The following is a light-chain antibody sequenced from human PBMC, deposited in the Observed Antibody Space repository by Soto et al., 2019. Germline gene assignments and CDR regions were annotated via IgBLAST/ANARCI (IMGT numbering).Light chain of an antibody. J-gene: IGLJ2*01. CDR3: QTWAPGIQV. CDR1: SGHSNYA. CDR2: LNSDGSH. Sequence: QLVLTQSPSASASLGASVKLTCTLSSGHSNYAIAWHQQQPEKGPRYLMKLNSDGSHSKGDGIPDRFSGSSSGAERYLTISSRQSDDEADYYCQTWAPGIQVFGGGTKLTVL. V-gene: IGLV4-69*02.